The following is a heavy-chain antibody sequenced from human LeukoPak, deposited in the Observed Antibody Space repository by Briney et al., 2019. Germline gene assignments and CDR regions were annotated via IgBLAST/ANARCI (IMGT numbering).Heavy chain of an antibody. CDR3: AKSYYDFWSGYYQGQGFDY. V-gene: IGHV3-30*18. Sequence: PGGSLRLSCAASGFTFSSYGMHWVRQAPGKGLEWVAVISYDGSNKYYADSVKGRFTIPRDNSKNTLYLQMNSLRAEDTAVYYCAKSYYDFWSGYYQGQGFDYWGQGALVTVSS. J-gene: IGHJ4*02. CDR1: GFTFSSYG. D-gene: IGHD3-3*01. CDR2: ISYDGSNK.